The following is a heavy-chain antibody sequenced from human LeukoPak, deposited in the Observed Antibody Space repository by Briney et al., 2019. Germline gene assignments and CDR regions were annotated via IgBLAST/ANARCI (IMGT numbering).Heavy chain of an antibody. Sequence: SETLSLTSTVSGYSIRIGYYWGWIGQPPGKGLEWIGGIYHSGRTYYNPSLRSPVTLSVDTSKNQFCLKLCSVTAVGTPLYFFARVCTSFGVAINWFDPWGQGTLVTVSS. CDR1: GYSIRIGYY. CDR2: IYHSGRT. V-gene: IGHV4-38-2*02. CDR3: ARVCTSFGVAINWFDP. J-gene: IGHJ5*02. D-gene: IGHD3-3*01.